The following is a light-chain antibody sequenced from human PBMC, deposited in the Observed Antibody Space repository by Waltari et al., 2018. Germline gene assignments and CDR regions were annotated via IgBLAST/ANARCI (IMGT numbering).Light chain of an antibody. V-gene: IGKV3-20*01. J-gene: IGKJ1*01. CDR1: QSVGRT. CDR2: GAS. Sequence: EIVLTPSPGTLSLSPGESATLPCWTSQSVGRTFAWFQQKPGQPPRRLIYGASIRATGVPDRFSGSGSGTDFSLNISRLEPEDFAVYYCQHYVRLPGTFGQGTKVEIK. CDR3: QHYVRLPGT.